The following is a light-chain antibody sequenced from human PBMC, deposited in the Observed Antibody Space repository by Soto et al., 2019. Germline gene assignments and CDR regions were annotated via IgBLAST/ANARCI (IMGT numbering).Light chain of an antibody. V-gene: IGKV3-20*01. CDR1: QSVSSNY. CDR3: QQYGSSPPLT. Sequence: EIVLTQSPGTLSLSPGERATLSCRASQSVSSNYLAWYQQKPGQAPRLLIYGASSRATGVPDRFSGSGSGTDFTLTISKLEHADFALYYCQQYGSSPPLTFGGGTKVDIK. CDR2: GAS. J-gene: IGKJ4*01.